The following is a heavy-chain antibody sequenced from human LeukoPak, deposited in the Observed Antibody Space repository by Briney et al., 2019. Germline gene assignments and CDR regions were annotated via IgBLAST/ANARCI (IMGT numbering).Heavy chain of an antibody. Sequence: ASVKVSCKASGYTFTSYGISWVRQAPGQGLEWMGWISAYNGNTNYAQKLQGRVTMTTDTSTSTAFMELRSLRSDDTAVYYCAGVLSGRIAVAGLWGQGTLVTVSS. V-gene: IGHV1-18*01. J-gene: IGHJ4*02. CDR1: GYTFTSYG. CDR3: AGVLSGRIAVAGL. CDR2: ISAYNGNT. D-gene: IGHD6-19*01.